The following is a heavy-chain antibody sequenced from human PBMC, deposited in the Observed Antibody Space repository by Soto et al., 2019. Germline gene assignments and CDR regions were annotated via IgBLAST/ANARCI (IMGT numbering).Heavy chain of an antibody. J-gene: IGHJ5*02. V-gene: IGHV1-46*01. CDR2: INPSGGST. CDR3: ARENTLGDRPPLFAPYSRSSYNWFDP. D-gene: IGHD6-6*01. CDR1: GYTFTSYY. Sequence: QVQLVQSGAEVKKPGASVKVSCKASGYTFTSYYMHWVRQAPGQGLEWMGIINPSGGSTSYAQKCQGRVTMTRDTSKSTVYMELGRLRSEDTAVYYCARENTLGDRPPLFAPYSRSSYNWFDPWGQGTLVTVSS.